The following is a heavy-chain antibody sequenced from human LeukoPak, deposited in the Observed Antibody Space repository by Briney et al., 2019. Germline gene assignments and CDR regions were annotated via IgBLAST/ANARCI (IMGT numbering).Heavy chain of an antibody. CDR1: GGSISSHY. J-gene: IGHJ5*02. CDR2: IYYSGST. D-gene: IGHD1-26*01. CDR3: ARTGSYYEGGFDP. Sequence: PSETLSLTCTVSGGSISSHYGSWIRQPPGKGLEWIGYIYYSGSTNYNPSLKSRVTISVDTSKNQFSLKLSSVTAAHTAVYYCARTGSYYEGGFDPWGQGTLVAVSS. V-gene: IGHV4-59*11.